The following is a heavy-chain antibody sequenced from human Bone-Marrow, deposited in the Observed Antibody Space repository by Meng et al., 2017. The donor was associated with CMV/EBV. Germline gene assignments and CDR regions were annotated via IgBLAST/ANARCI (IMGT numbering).Heavy chain of an antibody. V-gene: IGHV2-70D*14. J-gene: IGHJ4*02. Sequence: SGPTLVKPPQILTLTCTFSGFSLGTSGMRVSWIRQPPGKALEWLARIDWDDDKFYSTSLKSRLSISKDTSKNQVVLTMTNMDPVDTATYHCARSSGGSTYFDYWDQGTLVTVPS. CDR2: IDWDDDK. D-gene: IGHD6-13*01. CDR3: ARSSGGSTYFDY. CDR1: GFSLGTSGMR.